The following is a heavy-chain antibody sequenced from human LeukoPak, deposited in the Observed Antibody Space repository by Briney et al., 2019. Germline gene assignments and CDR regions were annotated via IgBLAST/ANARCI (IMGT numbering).Heavy chain of an antibody. J-gene: IGHJ6*03. Sequence: GGSLRLSCAASGFAASGFTFNSYSMNWVRQAPGKGLEWLSYIDSSSNSIYYADSVKGRFTISRDNAKNSLYLQMNSLRAEDTAVYYCAREDYYSSGSGYYYLDVWGKGTTVIVSS. D-gene: IGHD3-10*01. CDR2: IDSSSNSI. CDR1: GFTFNSYS. CDR3: AREDYYSSGSGYYYLDV. V-gene: IGHV3-48*01.